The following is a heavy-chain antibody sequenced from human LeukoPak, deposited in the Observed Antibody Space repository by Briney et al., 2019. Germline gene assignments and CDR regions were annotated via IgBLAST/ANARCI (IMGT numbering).Heavy chain of an antibody. CDR2: ISGSGDTT. J-gene: IGHJ4*02. Sequence: GGSLRLSCAASGFTFRSYAMSWVRQAPGKGREGVSAISGSGDTTYYADSVKGRFTISRDNSKNTLYLQMNSLRPEDTAVYYCAKVGARGCSSSTCFIYWGQGTLVTVSS. CDR1: GFTFRSYA. D-gene: IGHD2-2*01. V-gene: IGHV3-23*01. CDR3: AKVGARGCSSSTCFIY.